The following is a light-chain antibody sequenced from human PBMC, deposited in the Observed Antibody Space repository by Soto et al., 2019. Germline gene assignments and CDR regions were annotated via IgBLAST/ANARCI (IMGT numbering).Light chain of an antibody. CDR2: GVS. J-gene: IGLJ2*01. CDR3: GSYAGSNIVI. CDR1: SSDVGGYNY. V-gene: IGLV2-8*01. Sequence: QSVLTQPPSASGSPGQSVTISCTGTSSDVGGYNYVSWYQQHPGKAPKLMIYGVSKRPSGVPDRFSGSKSGNPGSLTVSGLQAEDEAAYYCGSYAGSNIVIFGGGTQLTVL.